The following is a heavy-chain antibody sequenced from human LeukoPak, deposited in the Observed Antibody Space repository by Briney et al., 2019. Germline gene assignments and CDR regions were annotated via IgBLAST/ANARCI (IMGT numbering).Heavy chain of an antibody. CDR3: ARARAIFGVAHAFDI. V-gene: IGHV7-4-1*02. CDR2: INTNTGNP. J-gene: IGHJ3*02. Sequence: ASVKVSCKASGYTFTSYAMNWVRQAPGQGLEWMGMINTNTGNPTYAQGFTGRFVFSLDTSVSTAYLQSSSLKAEDTAVYYCARARAIFGVAHAFDIWGQGTMVTVSS. CDR1: GYTFTSYA. D-gene: IGHD3-3*01.